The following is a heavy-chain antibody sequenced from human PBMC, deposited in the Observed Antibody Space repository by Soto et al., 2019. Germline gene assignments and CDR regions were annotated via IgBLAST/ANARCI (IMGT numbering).Heavy chain of an antibody. Sequence: QVQLVQSGAEVKKPGSSVKVSCKASGDTFSTYIVSWVRQAPGQGLEWMGGIIPIVGMAKYAQKFQGRVTITADKSTSTAYKELSSLRSEDTAVYYCAREVTGYCSNGVCFSGKWFDPWGQGTLVTVSS. V-gene: IGHV1-69*08. CDR2: IIPIVGMA. D-gene: IGHD2-8*01. CDR3: AREVTGYCSNGVCFSGKWFDP. J-gene: IGHJ5*02. CDR1: GDTFSTYI.